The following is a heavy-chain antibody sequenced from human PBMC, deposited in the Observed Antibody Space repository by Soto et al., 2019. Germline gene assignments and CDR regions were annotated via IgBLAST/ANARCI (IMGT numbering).Heavy chain of an antibody. CDR1: GFSISSNY. D-gene: IGHD2-21*01. J-gene: IGHJ6*02. CDR2: TFSGGNT. CDR3: ARKPPSAIQGWAFGMDV. V-gene: IGHV3-53*02. Sequence: ELQLVETGGGLIQTGGSLRLSCAASGFSISSNYIAWVHQPPGKGLEWVSTTFSGGNTEYAASVKGRCSISRDNYKNTLYLQMDNLRVEDTAVYYCARKPPSAIQGWAFGMDVWGQGTTVSVS.